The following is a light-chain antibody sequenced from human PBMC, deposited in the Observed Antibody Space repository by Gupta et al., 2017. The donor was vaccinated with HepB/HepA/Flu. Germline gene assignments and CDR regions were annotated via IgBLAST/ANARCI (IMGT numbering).Light chain of an antibody. V-gene: IGLV1-44*01. J-gene: IGLJ1*01. CDR3: TAWDSNRNPCV. CDR2: GNE. Sequence: SALSLPHSASWTPGQRVTISCSGGTDNIGKNPVNWYQHFPGTAPKLLIYGNENRPSGVPDRFSASGSGTSASLDISRLQSEDEADYYCTAWDSNRNPCVFGTGTKVTVL. CDR1: TDNIGKNP.